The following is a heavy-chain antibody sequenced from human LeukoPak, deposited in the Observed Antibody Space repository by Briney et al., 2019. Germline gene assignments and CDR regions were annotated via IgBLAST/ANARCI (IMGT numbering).Heavy chain of an antibody. Sequence: GGSLRLSCVGSGFTFSSYEMNWVRQAPGKGLEWVSYISSSGDFIYYADSVKGRFTIPRDNAKSSLYLQMISLRAEDTAVYSCARARNSGWNIDGWGRGTLVTVSS. CDR2: ISSSGDFI. V-gene: IGHV3-48*03. J-gene: IGHJ4*02. CDR1: GFTFSSYE. D-gene: IGHD6-19*01. CDR3: ARARNSGWNIDG.